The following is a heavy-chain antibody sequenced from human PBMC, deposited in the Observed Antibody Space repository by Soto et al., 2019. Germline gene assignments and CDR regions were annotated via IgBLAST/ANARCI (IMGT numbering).Heavy chain of an antibody. J-gene: IGHJ4*02. V-gene: IGHV5-10-1*01. Sequence: GESLKISCKVSGYSFTSYWISWVRQMPGKVLEWMGRIDPSDSYTNYSPSFQGHVTISADKSISTAYLQWNSLKASDTAMYYCARLLAYCGGDRSFGIDYWGQGTLVSVS. D-gene: IGHD2-21*02. CDR1: GYSFTSYW. CDR3: ARLLAYCGGDRSFGIDY. CDR2: IDPSDSYT.